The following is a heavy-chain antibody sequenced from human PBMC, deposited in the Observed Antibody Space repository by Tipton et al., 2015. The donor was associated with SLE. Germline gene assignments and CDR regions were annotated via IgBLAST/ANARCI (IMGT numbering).Heavy chain of an antibody. CDR3: ARFLWFGEPLGLDI. V-gene: IGHV3-53*01. Sequence: LSLTCEVSGFLVSTMYMTWVRQAPGRGLEWVSLISSGGSTYYADSVKGRFTISRDNSKNTLFLQMNSLRAEDTAVYYCARFLWFGEPLGLDIWGKGTTVIVSS. J-gene: IGHJ6*04. D-gene: IGHD3-10*01. CDR2: ISSGGST. CDR1: GFLVSTMY.